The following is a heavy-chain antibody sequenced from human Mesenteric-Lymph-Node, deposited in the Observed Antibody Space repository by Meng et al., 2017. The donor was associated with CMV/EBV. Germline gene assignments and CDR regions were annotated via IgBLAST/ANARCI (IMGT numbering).Heavy chain of an antibody. V-gene: IGHV1-2*02. J-gene: IGHJ6*02. D-gene: IGHD2-2*01. Sequence: ASVISCKVSGYTFIDYYMHWVRQAPGQGLEYMGYIDPNGGGTFSPHNFQGRVTMARDTSIDTVYMEVTRLTSDDTAVYFCARDMRGCDTTSCYTGGQYGMDVWGQGTTVTVSS. CDR3: ARDMRGCDTTSCYTGGQYGMDV. CDR1: GYTFIDYY. CDR2: IDPNGGGT.